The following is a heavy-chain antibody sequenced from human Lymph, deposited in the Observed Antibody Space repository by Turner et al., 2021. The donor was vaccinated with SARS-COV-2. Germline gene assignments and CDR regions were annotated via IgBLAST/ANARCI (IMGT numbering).Heavy chain of an antibody. Sequence: QVQLQESGPGLVRPSETQSLTCTVPGGSISSTSWSWIRQPPGRGLEWSGYFYNIGSIDYNPTLRSRVTISVDTSKNQLSLNLSSVTAADTAVYYCARHQGSTSGYDHGMNVWGQGTAVIVSS. V-gene: IGHV4-59*08. CDR2: FYNIGSI. CDR3: ARHQGSTSGYDHGMNV. CDR1: GGSISSTS. J-gene: IGHJ6*02. D-gene: IGHD1-1*01.